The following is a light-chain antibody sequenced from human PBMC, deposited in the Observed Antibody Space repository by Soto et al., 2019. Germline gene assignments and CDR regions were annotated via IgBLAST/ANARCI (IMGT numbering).Light chain of an antibody. CDR3: QQVNSFPRT. CDR2: AAS. CDR1: QGIGSD. J-gene: IGKJ1*01. Sequence: DIPLTQSPSFLSASVGDRVTITCRASQGIGSDLAWYQQKPGKAPNLLIYAASTLQSGVPSRFSGSGSGTEFTLTISSLQPEDFATYHCQQVNSFPRTFGQGTKV. V-gene: IGKV1-9*01.